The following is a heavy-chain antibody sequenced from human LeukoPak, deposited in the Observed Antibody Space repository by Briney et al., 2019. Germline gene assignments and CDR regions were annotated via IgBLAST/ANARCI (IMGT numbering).Heavy chain of an antibody. V-gene: IGHV3-23*01. Sequence: GGSLRLSCAASGFTFSSYGMSWVRQAPGKGLEWVSAISGSGGSAYYADSVKGRFTISRDNSKNTLYLQMNSLRAEDPAVYYCAKDLDPKGINYFDYWGQGPLVTVSS. CDR1: GFTFSSYG. CDR2: ISGSGGSA. CDR3: AKDLDPKGINYFDY. D-gene: IGHD1-1*01. J-gene: IGHJ4*02.